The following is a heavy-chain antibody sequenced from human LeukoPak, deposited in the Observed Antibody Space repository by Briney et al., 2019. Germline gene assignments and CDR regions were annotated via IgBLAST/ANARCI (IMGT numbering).Heavy chain of an antibody. CDR2: ISPSGGST. V-gene: IGHV1-46*01. Sequence: ASVKVSCKAFGYTFTSNYMHWVRQAPGQGPEWMGVISPSGGSTTYAQKFQGRVTLTRDMSTSTDYLELSSLRSEDTAVYYCARVALGGYSYGYGNDFDYWGQGTLVTVSS. CDR1: GYTFTSNY. J-gene: IGHJ4*02. D-gene: IGHD5-18*01. CDR3: ARVALGGYSYGYGNDFDY.